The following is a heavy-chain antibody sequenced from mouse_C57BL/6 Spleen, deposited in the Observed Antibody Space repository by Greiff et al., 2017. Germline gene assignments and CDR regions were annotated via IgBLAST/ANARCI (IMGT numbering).Heavy chain of an antibody. CDR3: SPEGRLGFAY. CDR2: IHPNSGST. Sequence: QVQLQQPGAELVKPGASVKLSCKASGYTFTSYWMHWVKQRPGQGLEWIGMIHPNSGSTNYNEKFKSKATLTVDKSSSTAYMQLSSLTSEDSAVYYGSPEGRLGFAYWGQGTLVTVSA. J-gene: IGHJ3*01. CDR1: GYTFTSYW. V-gene: IGHV1-64*01.